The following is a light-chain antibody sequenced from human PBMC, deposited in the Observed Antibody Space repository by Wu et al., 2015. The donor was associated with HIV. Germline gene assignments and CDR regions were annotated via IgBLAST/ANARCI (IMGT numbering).Light chain of an antibody. CDR2: AAS. Sequence: IQMTQSPSSLSASVGDRVTITCRASQGIRNDLGWYQQKPGRAPKLLIYAASSLQSGVSSRFSGSGSGTVFTLTISSLQPEDFATYYCQQYDSYPTFGQGTKVEMK. J-gene: IGKJ1*01. CDR3: QQYDSYPT. CDR1: QGIRND. V-gene: IGKV1-17*01.